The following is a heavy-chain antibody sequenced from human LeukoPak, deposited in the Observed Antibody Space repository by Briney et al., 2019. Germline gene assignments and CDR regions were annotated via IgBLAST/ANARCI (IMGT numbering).Heavy chain of an antibody. D-gene: IGHD5-18*01. J-gene: IGHJ4*02. CDR3: ARDQIQPPDY. Sequence: GGSLRLSCAASGFTFSSYWVSWVRQAPGKGLEWVANIKQDGSEKYYVDSVKGRFTISRDNAKNSLYLQMNSLRAEDTAVYYCARDQIQPPDYWGQGTLVTVSS. CDR2: IKQDGSEK. V-gene: IGHV3-7*01. CDR1: GFTFSSYW.